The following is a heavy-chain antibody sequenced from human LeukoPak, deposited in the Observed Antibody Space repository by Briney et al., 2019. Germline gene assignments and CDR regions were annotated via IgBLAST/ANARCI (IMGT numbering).Heavy chain of an antibody. Sequence: PSETLSLTCSVSGDSISTYYWSWIRQPPGKGLEWIGYIYTSGSTNYNPSLKSRVTISVDTSKNQFSLKLSSVTAADTAVYYCAANYYYYMDVWGKGTTVTVSS. J-gene: IGHJ6*03. CDR2: IYTSGST. CDR3: AANYYYYMDV. V-gene: IGHV4-4*09. CDR1: GDSISTYY.